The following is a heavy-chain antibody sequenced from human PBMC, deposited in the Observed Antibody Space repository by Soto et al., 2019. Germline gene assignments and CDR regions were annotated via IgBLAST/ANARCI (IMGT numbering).Heavy chain of an antibody. CDR1: GGSISSSSYY. V-gene: IGHV4-39*07. CDR3: ARSDGRY. Sequence: SETLSLTCAVSGGSISSSSYYWGWIRQPPGKGLEWIGYIYHSGSTYYNPSLKSRVTISVDRSKNQFSLKLSSVTAADTAVYYCARSDGRYWGQGTLVTVSS. J-gene: IGHJ4*02. CDR2: IYHSGST.